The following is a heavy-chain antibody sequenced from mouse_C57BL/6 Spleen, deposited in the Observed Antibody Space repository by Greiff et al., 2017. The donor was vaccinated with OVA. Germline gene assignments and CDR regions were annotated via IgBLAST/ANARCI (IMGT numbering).Heavy chain of an antibody. V-gene: IGHV1-15*01. CDR2: IDPETGGT. CDR1: GYTFTDYE. Sequence: QVHVKQSGAELVRPGASVTLSCKASGYTFTDYEMHWVKQTPVHGLEWIGAIDPETGGTAYNQKIKGKAILTADKSSSTAYMELRCLTSEVYAVYYCTRYYGSSPDYWGQGTTLTVSS. J-gene: IGHJ2*01. D-gene: IGHD1-1*01. CDR3: TRYYGSSPDY.